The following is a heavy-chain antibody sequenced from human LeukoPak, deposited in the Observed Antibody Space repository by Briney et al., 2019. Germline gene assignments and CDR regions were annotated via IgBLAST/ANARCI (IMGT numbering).Heavy chain of an antibody. J-gene: IGHJ4*02. CDR3: ARQSDYGFDY. D-gene: IGHD4-17*01. CDR2: FYFSGST. V-gene: IGHV4-39*01. Sequence: PSETLSLTCTVSSGSISSNSYYWGWIRHPPGKGLEWIASFYFSGSTYYNPSLKSRVTIYVHTSKNQVSLNLNSVTAADTAVYYCARQSDYGFDYWGQGTLVTVSS. CDR1: SGSISSNSYY.